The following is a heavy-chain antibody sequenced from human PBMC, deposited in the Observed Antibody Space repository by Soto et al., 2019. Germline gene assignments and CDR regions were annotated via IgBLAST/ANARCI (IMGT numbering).Heavy chain of an antibody. CDR2: ISYDGSNK. Sequence: QVQLVESGGGVVQPGRSLRLSCAASGFTFSSYAMHWVRQAPGKGLEWVAVISYDGSNKYYADSVKGRFTISRDNSKNPLYLQMNSLRAEDTAVYYCARDDGLDSGYDWYPFDYWGQGTLVTVSS. J-gene: IGHJ4*02. D-gene: IGHD5-12*01. CDR3: ARDDGLDSGYDWYPFDY. CDR1: GFTFSSYA. V-gene: IGHV3-30-3*01.